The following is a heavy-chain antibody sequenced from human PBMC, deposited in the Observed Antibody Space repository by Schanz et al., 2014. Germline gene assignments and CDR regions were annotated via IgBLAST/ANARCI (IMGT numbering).Heavy chain of an antibody. Sequence: EVQLVESGGGLVKPGGSLRLSCATSGFTLNNAWMNWVRQAPGKGLQWVARIKSKTDGGTRDYAAPVKGRFTISTDDSKNTVYRQMTSLQTEDTAVYYCTADLWFGAVWGVWWGQGTLVTVSS. J-gene: IGHJ4*02. CDR2: IKSKTDGGTR. V-gene: IGHV3-15*01. CDR1: GFTLNNAW. CDR3: TADLWFGAVWGVW. D-gene: IGHD3-10*01.